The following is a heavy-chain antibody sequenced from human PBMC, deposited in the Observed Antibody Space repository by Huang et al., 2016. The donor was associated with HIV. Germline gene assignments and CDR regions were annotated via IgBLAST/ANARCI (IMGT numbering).Heavy chain of an antibody. V-gene: IGHV4-39*01. CDR2: FFYDGNT. D-gene: IGHD3-10*01. Sequence: QLQLQESGPGLVKPSETLSLTCTVSDGSISSSSYYWGWIRQPPGKGREWIATFFYDGNTYYNPSLKSRVTISVDTSKTQFSLNLSSVTAADTAVYYCAAMVRGVISYFDYWGQGTLVTVSS. J-gene: IGHJ4*02. CDR3: AAMVRGVISYFDY. CDR1: DGSISSSSYY.